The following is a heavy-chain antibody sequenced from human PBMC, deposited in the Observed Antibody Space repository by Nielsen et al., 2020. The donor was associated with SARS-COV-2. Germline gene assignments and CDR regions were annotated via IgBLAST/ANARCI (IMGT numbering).Heavy chain of an antibody. CDR1: GFTFSSYW. CDR2: INSDGSST. V-gene: IGHV3-74*01. Sequence: GESLKISCAASGFTFSSYWMHWVRQAPGKGLVWVSRINSDGSSTSYADSVKGRFTISRDNAKNTLYLQMNSLRAEDTAVYYCARELDDFWSGYYLMPYYYYGMDVWGQGTTVTVSS. J-gene: IGHJ6*02. CDR3: ARELDDFWSGYYLMPYYYYGMDV. D-gene: IGHD3-3*01.